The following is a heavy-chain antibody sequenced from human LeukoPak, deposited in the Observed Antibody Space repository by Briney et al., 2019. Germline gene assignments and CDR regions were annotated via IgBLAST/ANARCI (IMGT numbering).Heavy chain of an antibody. V-gene: IGHV3-21*01. CDR3: AREGSYPFDF. CDR1: GFTFSSYS. J-gene: IGHJ4*02. D-gene: IGHD6-6*01. CDR2: ISDTSTYI. Sequence: GGSLRLSCAASGFTFSSYSIHWVRQAPGKSLEWVSSISDTSTYIYYADSVKGRFTISRDNARNSLYLQMNSLRAEDTAVYYCAREGSYPFDFWGQGTLVTVSS.